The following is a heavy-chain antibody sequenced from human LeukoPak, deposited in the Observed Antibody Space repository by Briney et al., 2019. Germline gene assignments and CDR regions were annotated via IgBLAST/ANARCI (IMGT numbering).Heavy chain of an antibody. J-gene: IGHJ4*02. V-gene: IGHV3-21*01. Sequence: GGSLRLSCAASGFTFSSYSMNWVRQAPGKGLEWVSSISSSSSYIYYAVSVKGRFTISRDNAKNSLYLQMNSLRAGDTAVYYCARAEVVTTTISYYWGQGTLVTVSS. CDR1: GFTFSSYS. CDR3: ARAEVVTTTISYY. CDR2: ISSSSSYI. D-gene: IGHD2-21*02.